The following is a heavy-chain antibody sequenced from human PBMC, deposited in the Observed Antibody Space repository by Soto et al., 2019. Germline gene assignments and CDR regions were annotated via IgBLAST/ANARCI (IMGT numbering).Heavy chain of an antibody. CDR1: GGSISSYY. J-gene: IGHJ6*02. CDR3: ARLVDILTGYLGMDV. D-gene: IGHD3-9*01. CDR2: IYYSGST. V-gene: IGHV4-59*01. Sequence: SETLSLTCTVSGGSISSYYWSWIRQPPWKGLEWIGYIYYSGSTNYNPSLKSRVTISVDTSKNQFSLKLSSVTAADTAVYYCARLVDILTGYLGMDVWGQGTTVTVSS.